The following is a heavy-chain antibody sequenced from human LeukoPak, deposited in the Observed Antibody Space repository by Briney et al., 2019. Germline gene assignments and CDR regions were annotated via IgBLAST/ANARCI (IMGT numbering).Heavy chain of an antibody. J-gene: IGHJ4*02. D-gene: IGHD3-9*01. V-gene: IGHV3-48*01. CDR1: GFTFSTYS. CDR2: ISYSSSPI. CDR3: AREIYDILTGYRPSHPDYFDY. Sequence: GGSLRLSCAASGFTFSTYSMKWVRQAPGKGLECVSYISYSSSPIYYADSVKGRFTISRDNAKNSLYLQMNSLRAEDTAVYYCAREIYDILTGYRPSHPDYFDYWGQGTLVTVSS.